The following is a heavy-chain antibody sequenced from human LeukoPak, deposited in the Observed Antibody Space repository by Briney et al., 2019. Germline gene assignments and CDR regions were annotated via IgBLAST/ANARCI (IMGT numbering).Heavy chain of an antibody. Sequence: SVKVSCKASGDTFSSYTISWVRQAPGQGLEWMGRIIPILGIANYAQKFQGRVTITADKSTSTAYMELSSLRSEDTAVYYCARVGYDSSGYSNRNNWFDPWGQGTLVTVSS. D-gene: IGHD3-22*01. CDR3: ARVGYDSSGYSNRNNWFDP. J-gene: IGHJ5*02. CDR1: GDTFSSYT. CDR2: IIPILGIA. V-gene: IGHV1-69*02.